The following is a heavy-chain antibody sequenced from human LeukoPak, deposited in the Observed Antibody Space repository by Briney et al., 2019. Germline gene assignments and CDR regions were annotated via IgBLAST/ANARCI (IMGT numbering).Heavy chain of an antibody. CDR1: GFTFSSYS. D-gene: IGHD3-3*01. CDR3: AKAAADYDFWSGYSRNAFDI. Sequence: GGSLRLSCAASGFTFSSYSMNWVRQAPGKGPEWVSSISSSSTYIFYADSVKGRFTISRDNPKNSLYLQMNSLRAEDTAVYYCAKAAADYDFWSGYSRNAFDIWGQGTMVTVSS. J-gene: IGHJ3*02. CDR2: ISSSSTYI. V-gene: IGHV3-21*01.